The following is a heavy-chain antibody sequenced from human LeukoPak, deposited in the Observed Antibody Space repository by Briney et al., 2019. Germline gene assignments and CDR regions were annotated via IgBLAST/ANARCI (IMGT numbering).Heavy chain of an antibody. V-gene: IGHV3-43*01. CDR2: ISWDGTT. Sequence: PGGSLSLSCAASGFTYEDYTMHWVRQARGKTLEWVALISWDGTTYYTDSVKGRFTISRDNSKNSLYLQMDTLRSEDTAFYYCVKDLSYESSGYVFEYWGQGALVTVSS. CDR1: GFTYEDYT. J-gene: IGHJ4*02. CDR3: VKDLSYESSGYVFEY. D-gene: IGHD3-22*01.